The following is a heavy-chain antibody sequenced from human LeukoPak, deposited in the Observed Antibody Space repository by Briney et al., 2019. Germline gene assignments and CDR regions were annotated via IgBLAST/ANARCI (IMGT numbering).Heavy chain of an antibody. CDR1: GFTSSSYS. D-gene: IGHD3-22*01. CDR3: ARVWSSGYTKDY. CDR2: ISSSSSTI. V-gene: IGHV3-48*04. J-gene: IGHJ4*02. Sequence: GGSLRLSCAASGFTSSSYSIDWVRQAPGKGLEWLSYISSSSSTIYYADSVKGRFTISRDNAKNSVYLQMNSLRAEDTAVYYCARVWSSGYTKDYWGQGTLVTVSS.